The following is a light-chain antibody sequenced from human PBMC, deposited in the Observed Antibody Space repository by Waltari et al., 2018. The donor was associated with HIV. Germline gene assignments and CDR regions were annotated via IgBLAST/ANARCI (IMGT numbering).Light chain of an antibody. J-gene: IGLJ2*01. CDR2: GNN. Sequence: QSVLTQPPSVSGAPGQRVTLSCTGASSNIGAGYDVHWYQHLPGTAPKLLISGNNNRPSGVPDRCSGSKSGTSASLAITGLQPDDEADYYCQSYDSSMSCVVFGGGTKVTVV. V-gene: IGLV1-40*01. CDR3: QSYDSSMSCVV. CDR1: SSNIGAGYD.